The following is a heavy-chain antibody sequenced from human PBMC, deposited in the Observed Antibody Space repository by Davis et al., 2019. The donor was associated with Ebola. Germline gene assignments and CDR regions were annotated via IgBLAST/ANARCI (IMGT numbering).Heavy chain of an antibody. CDR1: GFTFSSYS. CDR3: ARSWLSPDYYYGMDV. V-gene: IGHV3-48*02. CDR2: ISSSSSTI. Sequence: GESLKTYCAASGFTFSSYSMNWVRQAPGKGLEWVSYISSSSSTIYYADSVKGRFTIPRDNAKNSLYLQMNSLRDEDTAVYYCARSWLSPDYYYGMDVCGKGTTVTVSS. D-gene: IGHD3-9*01. J-gene: IGHJ6*04.